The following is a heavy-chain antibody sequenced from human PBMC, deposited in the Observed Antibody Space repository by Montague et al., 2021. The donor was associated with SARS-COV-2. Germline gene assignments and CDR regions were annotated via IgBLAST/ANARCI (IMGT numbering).Heavy chain of an antibody. Sequence: CAISGDSVSSNIAAWNWLRQSPSTGLEWLGRTYYRSKWYNDYAVSVRSRITISPDTSKNQFSLQLNSVTPEDTAVYYCTQERGPGRTTWHDFDDWGQGTLVTVSS. J-gene: IGHJ4*02. V-gene: IGHV6-1*01. CDR3: TQERGPGRTTWHDFDD. D-gene: IGHD1-14*01. CDR2: TYYRSKWYN. CDR1: GDSVSSNIAA.